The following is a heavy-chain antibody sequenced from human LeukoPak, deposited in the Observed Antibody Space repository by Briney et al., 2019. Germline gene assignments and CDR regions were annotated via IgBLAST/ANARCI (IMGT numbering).Heavy chain of an antibody. J-gene: IGHJ5*02. D-gene: IGHD2-2*01. V-gene: IGHV3-30-3*01. CDR1: GFTFRRHA. CDR3: ATKYCSSTSCLTFDP. Sequence: PGGSLRLFCAASGFTFRRHAMHWVRQAPGKGLEWVAVISFDGSNKYYADSVKGRFTISRDNSKNTLYLQMNSLRAEDTAVYYCATKYCSSTSCLTFDPWGQGTLVTVSS. CDR2: ISFDGSNK.